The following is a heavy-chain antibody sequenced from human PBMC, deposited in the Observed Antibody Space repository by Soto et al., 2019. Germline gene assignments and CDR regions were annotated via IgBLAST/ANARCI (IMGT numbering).Heavy chain of an antibody. Sequence: QVQLVQSGSELKKPGASVKVSCKASGYTFTSYAMNWVRQAPGQGLEWMGWINTNTGNPTYAQGFTGRFAFSLDTSVSTAYLQICSLKAEDTAVYYCARGDAGYDFWSGYPPMRQQLGGVDYWGQGTLVTVSS. CDR2: INTNTGNP. CDR3: ARGDAGYDFWSGYPPMRQQLGGVDY. J-gene: IGHJ4*02. D-gene: IGHD3-3*01. CDR1: GYTFTSYA. V-gene: IGHV7-4-1*01.